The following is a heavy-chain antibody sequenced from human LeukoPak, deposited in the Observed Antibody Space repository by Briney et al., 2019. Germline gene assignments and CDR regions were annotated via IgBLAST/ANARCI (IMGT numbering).Heavy chain of an antibody. V-gene: IGHV4-38-2*02. CDR2: IYHSGST. CDR1: AYSISSGYY. J-gene: IGHJ4*02. CDR3: ARVVAGSKGNYFDY. D-gene: IGHD6-19*01. Sequence: PSETLSLTCTVSAYSISSGYYWGWIRQPPGKGLEWIGTIYHSGSTYYNPSLKSRVTIAVDTSKNHFSLKLSSVTAADTAVYYCARVVAGSKGNYFDYWGQGPLVTVSS.